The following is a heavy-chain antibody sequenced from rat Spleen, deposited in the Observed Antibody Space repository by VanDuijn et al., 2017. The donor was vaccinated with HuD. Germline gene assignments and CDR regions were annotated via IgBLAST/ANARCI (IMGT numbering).Heavy chain of an antibody. CDR1: GFSLTSYS. D-gene: IGHD1-11*01. CDR2: IWSNGGT. CDR3: TRSYGGYTQHWFAY. V-gene: IGHV2-15*01. J-gene: IGHJ3*01. Sequence: QVQLKESGPGLVQPSETLSLTCTVSGFSLTSYSVSWVRQPSGKGPEWMGVIWSNGGTDYSSAIKSRLSISRDTSKSQVFLKMNSLQTDDTAIYFCTRSYGGYTQHWFAYWGQGTLVTVSS.